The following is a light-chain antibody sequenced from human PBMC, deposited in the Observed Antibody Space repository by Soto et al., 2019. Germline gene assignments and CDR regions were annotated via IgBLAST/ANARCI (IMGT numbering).Light chain of an antibody. CDR3: QQRSNWPLLT. J-gene: IGKJ4*01. V-gene: IGKV3-11*01. CDR2: DAS. Sequence: EIVLTQSPATLSLSPGERATLSCRASQRVSSYLAWYQQKPGQAPRLLLYDASNRATGSPARFSGSGSGTEFTLPISSLEPEDFAVYYCQQRSNWPLLTFGGGTKVEIK. CDR1: QRVSSY.